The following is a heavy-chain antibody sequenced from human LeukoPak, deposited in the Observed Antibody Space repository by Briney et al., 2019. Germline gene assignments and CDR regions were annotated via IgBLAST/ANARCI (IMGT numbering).Heavy chain of an antibody. J-gene: IGHJ1*01. Sequence: SVKVPCKASGGTFSSYAISWVRQAPGQGLEWMGRIIPIFGIANYAQKFQGRVTITADKSTSTAYMELSSLRSEDTAVYYCARSIAVAGDPDTAAEYFQHWGQGTLVTVSS. CDR1: GGTFSSYA. D-gene: IGHD6-19*01. V-gene: IGHV1-69*04. CDR3: ARSIAVAGDPDTAAEYFQH. CDR2: IIPIFGIA.